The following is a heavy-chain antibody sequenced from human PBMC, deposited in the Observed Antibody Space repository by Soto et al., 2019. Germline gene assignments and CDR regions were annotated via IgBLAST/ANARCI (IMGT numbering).Heavy chain of an antibody. CDR1: GFTFSSYA. CDR2: ISYDGSNK. V-gene: IGHV3-30-3*01. Sequence: QVQLVESGGGVVQPGRSLRLSCAASGFTFSSYAMHWVRQAPGKGLEWVAVISYDGSNKYYADSVKGRFSISRDNSKNTLYLQMNSLRAEDPAVYYCARSDRKWLRSGMDVWGQGTTVTVSS. CDR3: ARSDRKWLRSGMDV. J-gene: IGHJ6*02. D-gene: IGHD5-12*01.